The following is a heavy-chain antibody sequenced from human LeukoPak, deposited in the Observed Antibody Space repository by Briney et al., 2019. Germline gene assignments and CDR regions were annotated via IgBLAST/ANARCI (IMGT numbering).Heavy chain of an antibody. J-gene: IGHJ4*02. D-gene: IGHD6-13*01. CDR2: INAGNGNT. CDR3: ARVRQQLVPDY. Sequence: ASVKVSCKASGYTFTSYAMHWVRQAPGQRLEWMGWINAGNGNTKYSQKLQGRVTITRDTSASTAYMELSSLRSEDTAVYYCARVRQQLVPDYWGQGTLVTVSS. CDR1: GYTFTSYA. V-gene: IGHV1-3*01.